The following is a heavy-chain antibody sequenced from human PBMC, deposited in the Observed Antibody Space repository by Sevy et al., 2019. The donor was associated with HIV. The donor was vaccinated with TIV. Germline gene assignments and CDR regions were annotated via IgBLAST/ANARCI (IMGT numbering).Heavy chain of an antibody. CDR2: INPNSGST. V-gene: IGHV1-2*02. CDR3: ARVFPYCSGGSCYAPYDAFDI. Sequence: ASVKVSCKASGYTFTGHYMHWVRQAPGQGLEWMGWINPNSGSTDYTQMFQGRVTLTRDTFISTAYLERSRLTADDTDVYLCARVFPYCSGGSCYAPYDAFDIWGQGTMVTVSS. CDR1: GYTFTGHY. D-gene: IGHD2-15*01. J-gene: IGHJ3*02.